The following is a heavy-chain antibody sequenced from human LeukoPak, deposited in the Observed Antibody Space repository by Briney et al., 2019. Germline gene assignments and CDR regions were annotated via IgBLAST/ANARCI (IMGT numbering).Heavy chain of an antibody. D-gene: IGHD1-26*01. Sequence: SETLSPTCTVSGGSISSGSYYWSWIRQPAGKGLEWIGRIYTSGSTNYNPSLKSRVTISVDTSKNQFSLKLSSVTAADTAVYYCARSVTIVGISGRDNWFDPWGQGTLVTVSS. V-gene: IGHV4-61*02. J-gene: IGHJ5*02. CDR1: GGSISSGSYY. CDR2: IYTSGST. CDR3: ARSVTIVGISGRDNWFDP.